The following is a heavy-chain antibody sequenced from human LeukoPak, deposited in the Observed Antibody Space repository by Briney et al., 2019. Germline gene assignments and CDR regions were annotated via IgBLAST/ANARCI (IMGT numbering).Heavy chain of an antibody. Sequence: ASVKVCCKASGYTFTSYDIDWVRQATGQGLGWMGWMNPNSGNTAYAQKFQGRVTMSRDTSISTAYMELSSLRSEDTAVYYCARLPKYSRPLDFWGQGTLVTVSS. CDR3: ARLPKYSRPLDF. CDR2: MNPNSGNT. J-gene: IGHJ4*02. V-gene: IGHV1-8*01. CDR1: GYTFTSYD. D-gene: IGHD6-6*01.